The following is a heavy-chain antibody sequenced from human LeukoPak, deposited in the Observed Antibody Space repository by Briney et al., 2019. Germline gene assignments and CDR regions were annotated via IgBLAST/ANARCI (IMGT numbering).Heavy chain of an antibody. D-gene: IGHD5-24*01. CDR2: LSSDGDYK. V-gene: IGHV3-30*04. CDR1: GFTFKTYA. CDR3: ARAQGRWLQLQDY. J-gene: IGHJ4*02. Sequence: PGRSLRLSCAASGFTFKTYAMHWVRQAPGKGLEWVAVLSSDGDYKYYADSVKGRFTISRDNSKNTVYLQMTSLRSEDTAVYYCARAQGRWLQLQDYWGQGTLVTVSS.